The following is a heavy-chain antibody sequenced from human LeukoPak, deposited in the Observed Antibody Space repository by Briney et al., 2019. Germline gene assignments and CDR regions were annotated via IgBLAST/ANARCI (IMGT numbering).Heavy chain of an antibody. CDR3: ARLGPEGPFDY. D-gene: IGHD1-14*01. V-gene: IGHV4-39*01. J-gene: IGHJ4*02. CDR1: GGSISSSRYY. CDR2: FYYTGST. Sequence: SETLSLTCTVSGGSISSSRYYWGWLRQPPGKGLEWIGTFYYTGSTYYTPSLKSRVTISVDTSESQFSLKLSSVTAADTAVYYCARLGPEGPFDYWGQGTLVTVSS.